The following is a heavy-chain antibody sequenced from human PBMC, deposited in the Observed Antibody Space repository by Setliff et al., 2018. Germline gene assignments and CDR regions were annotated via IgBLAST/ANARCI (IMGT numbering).Heavy chain of an antibody. J-gene: IGHJ1*01. V-gene: IGHV3-23*01. D-gene: IGHD1-26*01. Sequence: GGSLRLSCAASGFAFSSYSMSWVRQAPGKGLEWVSSISDSSGSTYYADAVKGRLTISRDNSKNTLYLQMNSLRAEDTAVYYCSTGSIVGATAAEYFQHWGQGTLVTVSS. CDR2: ISDSSGST. CDR1: GFAFSSYS. CDR3: STGSIVGATAAEYFQH.